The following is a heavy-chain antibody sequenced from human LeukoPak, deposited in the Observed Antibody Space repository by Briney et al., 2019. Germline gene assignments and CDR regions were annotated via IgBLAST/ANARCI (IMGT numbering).Heavy chain of an antibody. CDR1: GFSFNSDW. Sequence: GGSLRLSCAASGFSFNSDWMDWVRQAPGKGLEWVANIKHDESEKNYLDSVKGRFTISRDNAQNSLYLQMNSLRADDTAVYYCARDGWPGSSYYRPFDYWGQGTLVTVSS. CDR3: ARDGWPGSSYYRPFDY. V-gene: IGHV3-7*01. D-gene: IGHD6-13*01. CDR2: IKHDESEK. J-gene: IGHJ4*02.